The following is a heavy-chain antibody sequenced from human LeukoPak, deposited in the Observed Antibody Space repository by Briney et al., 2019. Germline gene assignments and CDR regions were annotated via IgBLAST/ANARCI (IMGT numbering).Heavy chain of an antibody. CDR1: GFTFSSYW. CDR3: ARVDYSFGY. Sequence: GESLKISCAASGFTFSSYWMSWVRQAPGKGLEWVANIKQDGSEKYYVDSVKGRFTISRDNAKNSLYLQMNSLRAEDTAVYCCARVDYSFGYWGQGTLVTVSS. V-gene: IGHV3-7*01. J-gene: IGHJ4*02. D-gene: IGHD2-15*01. CDR2: IKQDGSEK.